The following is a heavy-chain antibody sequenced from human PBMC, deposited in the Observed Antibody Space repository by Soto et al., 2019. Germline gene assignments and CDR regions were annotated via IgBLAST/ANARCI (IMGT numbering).Heavy chain of an antibody. V-gene: IGHV3-30-3*01. J-gene: IGHJ4*02. Sequence: PGGSLRLSCAGSGFSFSSHAINWVRQAPGKGLEWVAVISYDGSTKFYADYVKGRFTISRDNSENTVYLDLNGLRGEDTGLYYCARAQSSTVITSSYFDSWGRETLVTVSS. CDR2: ISYDGSTK. CDR3: ARAQSSTVITSSYFDS. D-gene: IGHD4-17*01. CDR1: GFSFSSHA.